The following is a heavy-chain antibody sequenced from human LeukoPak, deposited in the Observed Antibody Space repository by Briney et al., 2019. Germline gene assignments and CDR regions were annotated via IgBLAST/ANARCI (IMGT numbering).Heavy chain of an antibody. Sequence: SVKVSCKASGGTFSSYAISWVRQAPGQGLEWMGRIIPILGIANYAQKFQGRVTITADKSTSTAYMELSSLRSEDTAVYYCARDRHCSGGSCYSGYYYYGMDVWGQGTTVTVSS. V-gene: IGHV1-69*04. J-gene: IGHJ6*02. CDR2: IIPILGIA. CDR3: ARDRHCSGGSCYSGYYYYGMDV. CDR1: GGTFSSYA. D-gene: IGHD2-15*01.